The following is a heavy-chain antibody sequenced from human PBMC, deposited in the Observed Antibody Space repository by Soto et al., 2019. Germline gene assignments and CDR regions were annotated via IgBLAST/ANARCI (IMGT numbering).Heavy chain of an antibody. CDR1: VASFGGYY. V-gene: IGHV4-34*01. Sequence: PSETLSLTCAFSVASFGGYYWSCIRQPPGKWLEWIGEINDSGSTNYNSSLKSRVTISVDTSKHQISLKLNSVTAADTAVYYCARPPTVSYYYYGMEGWGQGTTVNVSS. J-gene: IGHJ6*01. CDR2: INDSGST. D-gene: IGHD2-8*01. CDR3: ARPPTVSYYYYGMEG.